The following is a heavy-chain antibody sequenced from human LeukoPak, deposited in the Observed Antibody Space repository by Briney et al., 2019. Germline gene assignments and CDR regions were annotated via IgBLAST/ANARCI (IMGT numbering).Heavy chain of an antibody. CDR2: IRYDGSNK. CDR3: AKDGPLRDSGSLDY. Sequence: PGGSLRLSCAASGFTFSSYGMHWVRQAPGKGLEWVAFIRYDGSNKYYADSVKGRFTISRDNSKNTLYLQMNSLRAEDTAVYYCAKDGPLRDSGSLDYWGQGTLVTVSS. J-gene: IGHJ4*02. CDR1: GFTFSSYG. V-gene: IGHV3-30*02. D-gene: IGHD3-22*01.